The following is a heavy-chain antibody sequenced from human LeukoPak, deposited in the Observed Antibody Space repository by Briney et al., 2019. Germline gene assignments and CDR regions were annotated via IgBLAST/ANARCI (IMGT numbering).Heavy chain of an antibody. D-gene: IGHD6-6*01. J-gene: IGHJ6*03. CDR3: ARRPRAAPPRGGYYYYMDV. CDR1: GDSLSGHY. Sequence: PSETLSLTCAVYGDSLSGHYWSWIRQSPGKGLEWIGEGSDSGGTKFNPSLKSRVSISADMSKNQFSLKLTSVTAADTAVYYCARRPRAAPPRGGYYYYMDVWGKGTTVTVSS. CDR2: GSDSGGT. V-gene: IGHV4-34*01.